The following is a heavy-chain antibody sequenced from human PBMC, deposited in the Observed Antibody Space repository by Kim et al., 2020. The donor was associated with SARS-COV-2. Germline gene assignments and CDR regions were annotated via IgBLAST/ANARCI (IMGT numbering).Heavy chain of an antibody. CDR1: GFTFNLYT. CDR3: AKIRSSTKNLDCFDS. J-gene: IGHJ4*02. Sequence: GGSLRLSCTASGFTFNLYTMSWVRQAPGKGLEWVSLISDGGGHTYYADSVKDRFTLSRDNSKNTLYLQMNSLRADDTAVYYCAKIRSSTKNLDCFDSWGQGTLVTVSS. V-gene: IGHV3-23*01. D-gene: IGHD3-16*01. CDR2: ISDGGGHT.